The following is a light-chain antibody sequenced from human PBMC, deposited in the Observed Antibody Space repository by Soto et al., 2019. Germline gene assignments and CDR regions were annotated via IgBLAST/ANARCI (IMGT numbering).Light chain of an antibody. CDR3: SSYTTSRTRV. V-gene: IGLV2-14*01. Sequence: QSALTQPASVSGSPGQSIAISCTGSSSDVGIYNYVSWYQQHPGNVPKLIIYEVTNRPSGVSNRFPGSKSGNTASLTISGLQAEDEADYYCSSYTTSRTRVFGTGTKVTVL. CDR2: EVT. CDR1: SSDVGIYNY. J-gene: IGLJ1*01.